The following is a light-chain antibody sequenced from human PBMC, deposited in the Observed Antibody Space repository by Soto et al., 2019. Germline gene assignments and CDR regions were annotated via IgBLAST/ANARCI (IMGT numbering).Light chain of an antibody. CDR3: SSYSTTSSPHVL. J-gene: IGLJ2*01. Sequence: QSALTQPASVSGSPGQSITISCTGTRSDVGRYNYASWYQQHPGKAPKLLIYEVTYRPSGVSTRFSASKSGSTASLTISGIQAEDEADYYCSSYSTTSSPHVLFGGGTKLTVL. CDR1: RSDVGRYNY. CDR2: EVT. V-gene: IGLV2-14*01.